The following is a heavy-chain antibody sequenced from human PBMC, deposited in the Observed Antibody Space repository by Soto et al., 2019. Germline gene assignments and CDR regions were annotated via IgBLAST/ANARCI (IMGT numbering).Heavy chain of an antibody. CDR3: AWARGVVDNYYYYGMDV. V-gene: IGHV1-69*01. CDR2: FIPIYGTA. CDR1: GDNFRSYS. J-gene: IGHJ6*02. Sequence: QVQLVQSGSEVKKPGSSVRVSCKASGDNFRSYSFSWVRQAPGQGLEWIGGFIPIYGTANYAQEFQGRVTITADESTSTVYMDLSSLRSEDTAVYYCAWARGVVDNYYYYGMDVWGQGTTVSVSS. D-gene: IGHD3-22*01.